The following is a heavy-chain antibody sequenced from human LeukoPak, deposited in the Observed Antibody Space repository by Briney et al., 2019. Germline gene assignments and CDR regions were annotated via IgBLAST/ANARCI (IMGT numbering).Heavy chain of an antibody. J-gene: IGHJ3*02. CDR1: GFTFSSYS. D-gene: IGHD3-10*01. CDR3: ARGGLLWFGELLFAFGI. V-gene: IGHV3-21*01. Sequence: GGSLRLSCAASGFTFSSYSMNWVRQAPGKGLEWVSSISSSSSYIYYADSVKGRFTISRDNAKNSLYLQMNSLRAEDTAVYYCARGGLLWFGELLFAFGIWGQGTMVTVSS. CDR2: ISSSSSYI.